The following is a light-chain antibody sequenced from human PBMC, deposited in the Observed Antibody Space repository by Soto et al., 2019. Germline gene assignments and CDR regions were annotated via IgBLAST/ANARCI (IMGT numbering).Light chain of an antibody. Sequence: EIVLTQSPGTLSLSPGERATLSCRASQSVSSSYLAWYQQKPGQAPRPLIYGASSRATGIPDRFSGSGSGTDFTLTISRLEPEDFAVYYCQQYGSSPVTFGQGTKLEIK. CDR3: QQYGSSPVT. V-gene: IGKV3-20*01. CDR1: QSVSSSY. CDR2: GAS. J-gene: IGKJ2*01.